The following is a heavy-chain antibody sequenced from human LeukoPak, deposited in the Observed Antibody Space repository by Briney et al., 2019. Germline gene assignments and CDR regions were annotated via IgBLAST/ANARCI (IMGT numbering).Heavy chain of an antibody. V-gene: IGHV4-39*01. J-gene: IGHJ4*02. CDR3: ARQNIAVAGTYFDY. CDR1: GGSISSSSYY. D-gene: IGHD6-19*01. Sequence: SETLSLTCTVSGGSISSSSYYWGWIRQPPGKGLEWIGSIYYSGSTYYNPSLKSRVTISVDTSKNQFSLKLSSVTAADTAVYYCARQNIAVAGTYFDYWGQGTLVTVSS. CDR2: IYYSGST.